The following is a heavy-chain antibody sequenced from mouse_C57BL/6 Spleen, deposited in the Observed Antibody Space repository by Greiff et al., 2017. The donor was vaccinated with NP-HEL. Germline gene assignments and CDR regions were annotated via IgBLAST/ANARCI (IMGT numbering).Heavy chain of an antibody. J-gene: IGHJ3*01. CDR1: GFNIKDYY. Sequence: EVQLQQSGAELVRPGASVKLSCTASGFNIKDYYMHWVKQRPEQGLEWIGRIDPEDGDTEYAPKFQGKATMTADTSSNTAYLQLSSLTSEDTAVYYCTTSLYGSRGSFAYWGQGTLVTVSA. V-gene: IGHV14-1*01. CDR3: TTSLYGSRGSFAY. CDR2: IDPEDGDT. D-gene: IGHD1-1*01.